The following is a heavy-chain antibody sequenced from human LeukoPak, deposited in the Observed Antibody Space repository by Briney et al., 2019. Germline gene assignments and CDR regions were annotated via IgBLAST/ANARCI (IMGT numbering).Heavy chain of an antibody. V-gene: IGHV4-39*01. D-gene: IGHD6-13*01. CDR2: IYYSGNT. CDR3: ARQGGGFSNDY. CDR1: GGSISRSSYY. Sequence: SGTLSLTCTVSGGSISRSSYYWGWIRQPPGKGLEWIGSIYYSGNTYYSPSLKSRVTISVDMSTNQFSLRLSSVTAADTAVYYCARQGGGFSNDYWGQGTLVTVSS. J-gene: IGHJ4*02.